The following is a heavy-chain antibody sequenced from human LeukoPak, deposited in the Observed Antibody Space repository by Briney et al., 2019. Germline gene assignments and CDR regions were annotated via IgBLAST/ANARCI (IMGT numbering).Heavy chain of an antibody. V-gene: IGHV3-9*03. J-gene: IGHJ4*02. CDR2: ISWNSGSI. Sequence: GGSLRLSCAASGFIFDDYAMHWVRQAPGKGLEWVSGISWNSGSIGYADSVKGRFTISRDNAKNSLYLQMNSLRAEDMALYYCAKGIRDGYNYDYFDYWGQGTLVTVSS. CDR1: GFIFDDYA. CDR3: AKGIRDGYNYDYFDY. D-gene: IGHD5-24*01.